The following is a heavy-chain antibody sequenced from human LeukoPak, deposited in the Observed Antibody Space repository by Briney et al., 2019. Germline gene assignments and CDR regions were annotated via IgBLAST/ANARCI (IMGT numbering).Heavy chain of an antibody. CDR2: INPNSGGT. D-gene: IGHD4/OR15-4a*01. CDR1: GYTFTGYY. Sequence: ASVKVSCKGTGYTFTGYYIHWVRQAPGQGLEWMGRINPNSGGTNFAQRFQGRVTITRDTSITTSYMELTSLRSDDTAVYYCATTFDYGDFYWGQGTLVTVSS. J-gene: IGHJ4*02. CDR3: ATTFDYGDFY. V-gene: IGHV1-2*06.